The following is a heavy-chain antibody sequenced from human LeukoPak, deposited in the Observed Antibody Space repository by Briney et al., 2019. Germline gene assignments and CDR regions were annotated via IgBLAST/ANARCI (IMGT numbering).Heavy chain of an antibody. Sequence: GGSLRLSCAPSAFTFRSDWMTWVRQAPGKGLEWVANIKQDGSEKYYVDSVKGRFTISRDNAKNSLFLQMNSLRAEDTAVYYCARLQYYYDSSDYYNDAFDIWGQGTMVTVSS. D-gene: IGHD3-22*01. CDR2: IKQDGSEK. CDR3: ARLQYYYDSSDYYNDAFDI. CDR1: AFTFRSDW. V-gene: IGHV3-7*01. J-gene: IGHJ3*02.